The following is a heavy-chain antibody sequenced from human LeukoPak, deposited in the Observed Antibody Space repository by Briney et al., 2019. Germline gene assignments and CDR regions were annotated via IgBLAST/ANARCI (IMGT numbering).Heavy chain of an antibody. V-gene: IGHV3-48*03. CDR3: AREVPHVDCDFWSGYYTSWYFDL. D-gene: IGHD3-3*01. J-gene: IGHJ2*01. CDR1: GFTFSSYE. Sequence: GGSLRLSCAASGFTFSSYEMNWVRQAPGKGLEWVSYISSSGSTIYYADSVKGRFTISRDNAKNSLYLQMNSLRAEDTAVYYCAREVPHVDCDFWSGYYTSWYFDLWGRGTLVTVSS. CDR2: ISSSGSTI.